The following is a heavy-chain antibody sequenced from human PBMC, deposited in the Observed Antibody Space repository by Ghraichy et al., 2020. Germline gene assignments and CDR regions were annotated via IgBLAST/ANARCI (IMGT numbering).Heavy chain of an antibody. CDR2: IYYSGST. CDR1: GGSVSSGSYY. V-gene: IGHV4-61*01. D-gene: IGHD2-15*01. J-gene: IGHJ4*02. CDR3: ARGGYCSGGSCYLYYFDY. Sequence: SETLSLTCTVSGGSVSSGSYYWSWIRQPPGKGLEWIGYIYYSGSTNYNPSLKSRVTISVDTSKNQFSLKLSSVTAADTAVYYCARGGYCSGGSCYLYYFDYWGQGTLVTVSS.